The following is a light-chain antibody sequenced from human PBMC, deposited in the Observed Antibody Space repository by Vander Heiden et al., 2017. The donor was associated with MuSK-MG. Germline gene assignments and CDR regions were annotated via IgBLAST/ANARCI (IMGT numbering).Light chain of an antibody. Sequence: SYVVTPPPSVSVAPGKTATITCGGNNIGGKSVNWYQQQPGQAPILIIYYDSDRPSGIPERFSGSKSGDTATLTVSRVEAGEEADYYCQVWDSRADYGVFGGGTKLTVL. J-gene: IGLJ3*02. CDR2: YDS. CDR3: QVWDSRADYGV. V-gene: IGLV3-21*04. CDR1: NIGGKS.